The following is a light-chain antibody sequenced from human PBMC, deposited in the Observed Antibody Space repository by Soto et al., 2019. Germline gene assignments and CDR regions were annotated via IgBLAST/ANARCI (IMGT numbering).Light chain of an antibody. J-gene: IGLJ3*02. Sequence: QAVVTQEPSFSVSPGGTVTLTCGLNSGSVSTSHYPSWHQQTPGQAPRTLIYRTNTRSSGVPDRFSGSILGNKAALTITGAQADDESAYYCVLYMGSDSWVFGGGTKVTVL. CDR3: VLYMGSDSWV. CDR2: RTN. V-gene: IGLV8-61*01. CDR1: SGSVSTSHY.